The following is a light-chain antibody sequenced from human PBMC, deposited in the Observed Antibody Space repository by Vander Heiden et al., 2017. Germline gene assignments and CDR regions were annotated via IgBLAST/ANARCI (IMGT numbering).Light chain of an antibody. CDR3: QSYDSSLRGV. Sequence: QSVLTQPPSVSGAPGQRVTISCTGSSSNIGAGYDVHWYQQLPGTAPKLLIYGNSNRPSGVPDRFSGSKSGTSDSLAITGLQAEDGADDYCQSYDSSLRGVFGTGTKLTVL. CDR2: GNS. J-gene: IGLJ1*01. CDR1: SSNIGAGYD. V-gene: IGLV1-40*01.